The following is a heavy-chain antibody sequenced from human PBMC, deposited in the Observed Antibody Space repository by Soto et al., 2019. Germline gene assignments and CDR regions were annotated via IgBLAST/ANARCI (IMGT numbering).Heavy chain of an antibody. CDR2: TYYRSKWYN. V-gene: IGHV6-1*01. CDR3: ARDRCGGDCYYFDY. D-gene: IGHD2-21*02. CDR1: GGSVSSNSAA. Sequence: SRSLTGSISGGSVSSNSAAWNWIRPSPSRGLEWLGRTYYRSKWYNDYAVSVKSRITINPDTSKNQFSLQLNSVTPEDTAVYYCARDRCGGDCYYFDYWGQGTLVTVSS. J-gene: IGHJ4*02.